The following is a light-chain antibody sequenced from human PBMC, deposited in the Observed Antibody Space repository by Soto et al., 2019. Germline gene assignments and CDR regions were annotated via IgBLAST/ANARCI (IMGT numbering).Light chain of an antibody. CDR3: QQRSNRPPGYT. CDR2: DAS. CDR1: QSVSSY. V-gene: IGKV3-11*01. J-gene: IGKJ2*01. Sequence: EIVLTQSPATLSLSPGERATLSCRASQSVSSYLAWYQQKPGQAPRLLIYDASNRATGIPARFSGSGSWTYFTLTISSLEPEAFAVYYCQQRSNRPPGYTFGQGTKLEIK.